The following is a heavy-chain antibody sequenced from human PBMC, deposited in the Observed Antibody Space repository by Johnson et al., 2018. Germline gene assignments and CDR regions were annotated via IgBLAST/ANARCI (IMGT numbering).Heavy chain of an antibody. CDR3: AKDHDGNSGALEI. V-gene: IGHV3-30*18. CDR2: ISYDVSNK. J-gene: IGHJ3*02. Sequence: VQLVESGGGVVQXGRSLRLXCAASGFSFSNYGMHWVRQAPGKGLEWVAVISYDVSNKYYADSVKGRFTISRDNSKNTLYPQMTSLRTQDTAVYYCAKDHDGNSGALEIWGQGTMVTVSS. D-gene: IGHD4-23*01. CDR1: GFSFSNYG.